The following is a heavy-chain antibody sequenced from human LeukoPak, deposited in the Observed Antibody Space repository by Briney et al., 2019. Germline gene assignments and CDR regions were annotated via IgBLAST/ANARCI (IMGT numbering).Heavy chain of an antibody. V-gene: IGHV3-21*01. J-gene: IGHJ4*02. CDR2: ISISSNYK. Sequence: GGSLRLSCAASGFTFSRYSMNWVRQAPGKGLEWVSSISISSNYKYYPDSLKGRFTISRDNAKNSLYLQMNSLRAEDTAVYYCARVYCGGDCYAGGYWGQGTLVTVSS. CDR3: ARVYCGGDCYAGGY. CDR1: GFTFSRYS. D-gene: IGHD2-21*02.